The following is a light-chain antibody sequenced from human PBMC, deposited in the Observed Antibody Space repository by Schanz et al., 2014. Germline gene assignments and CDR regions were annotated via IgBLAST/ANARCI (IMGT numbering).Light chain of an antibody. J-gene: IGKJ4*01. CDR1: QSVRSD. Sequence: EIVMTQSPATLSVSPGDRATLSCRASQSVRSDLAWYQQKPGQAPRLLIYSASTRATGIPARFSGSGSGADFTLTISSLEPEDFAVYYCQQRSNWPLTFGGGTKVEIK. CDR3: QQRSNWPLT. V-gene: IGKV3-11*01. CDR2: SAS.